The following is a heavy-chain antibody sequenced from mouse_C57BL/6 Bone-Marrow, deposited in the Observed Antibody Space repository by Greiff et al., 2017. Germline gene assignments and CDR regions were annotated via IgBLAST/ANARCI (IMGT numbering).Heavy chain of an antibody. CDR2: ISDGGSYT. V-gene: IGHV5-4*01. Sequence: EVQRVESGGGLVKPGGSLKLSCAASGFTFSSYAMSWVRQTPEKRLEWVATISDGGSYTYYPDNVKGRFTISRDNAKNNPYLQLSHLKSEDTAMYYCAREGNYVFYEAVDYWGQGTSVTVSS. CDR1: GFTFSSYA. D-gene: IGHD2-1*01. J-gene: IGHJ4*01. CDR3: AREGNYVFYEAVDY.